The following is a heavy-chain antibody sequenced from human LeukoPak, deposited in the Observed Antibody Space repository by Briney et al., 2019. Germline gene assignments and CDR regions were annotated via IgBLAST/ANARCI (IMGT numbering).Heavy chain of an antibody. J-gene: IGHJ4*02. CDR1: GYTFTGYY. CDR2: INTNSGGT. D-gene: IGHD3-10*01. Sequence: ASVKVSCKASGYTFTGYYMHWVRQAPGQGLEWMGWINTNSGGTNHAQKFQGRVTMTRDTSISTAYMELSRLRSDDTAVYYCARDRPLDADDYYGFYYFDYWGQGTLVTVST. V-gene: IGHV1-2*02. CDR3: ARDRPLDADDYYGFYYFDY.